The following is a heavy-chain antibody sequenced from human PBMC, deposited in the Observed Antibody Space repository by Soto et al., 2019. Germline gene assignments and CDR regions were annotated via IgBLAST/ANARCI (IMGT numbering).Heavy chain of an antibody. CDR3: AKVRSYYDSSGFSDY. CDR2: IKSKTDGGTT. V-gene: IGHV3-15*07. Sequence: PGGSLRLSCAASGFTFSNAWMNWVRQAPGKGLEWVGRIKSKTDGGTTDYAAPVKGRFTISRDDSKNTLYLQMNTLRADDTAVYYCAKVRSYYDSSGFSDYWGQGTLVTVSS. CDR1: GFTFSNAW. D-gene: IGHD3-22*01. J-gene: IGHJ4*02.